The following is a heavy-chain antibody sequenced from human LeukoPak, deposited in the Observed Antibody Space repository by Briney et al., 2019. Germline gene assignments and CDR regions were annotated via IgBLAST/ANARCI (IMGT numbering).Heavy chain of an antibody. D-gene: IGHD3-10*01. Sequence: ASVKVSCKASGYTFTSYGISWVRQAPGQGLEWMGWTSAYNGNTNYAQKLQGRVTMTTDTSTSTAYMELRSLRSDDTAVYYCARDSHYYGSGSYHQFDPWGQGTLVTVSS. J-gene: IGHJ5*02. CDR3: ARDSHYYGSGSYHQFDP. V-gene: IGHV1-18*01. CDR2: TSAYNGNT. CDR1: GYTFTSYG.